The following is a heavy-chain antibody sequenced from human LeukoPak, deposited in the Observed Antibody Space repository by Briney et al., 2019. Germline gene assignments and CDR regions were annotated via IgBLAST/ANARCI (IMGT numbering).Heavy chain of an antibody. CDR3: ARDRYRHIDY. J-gene: IGHJ4*02. V-gene: IGHV3-7*01. CDR1: GFTFSRYW. CDR2: IRQDGSEK. D-gene: IGHD2-2*02. Sequence: GGSLRLSCAASGFTFSRYWMSWVRQAPGKGLEWVANIRQDGSEKYYVDSVKGRFTISRDNAKNSLYLQMNSLRAEDTAVYYCARDRYRHIDYWGQGTLVTVSS.